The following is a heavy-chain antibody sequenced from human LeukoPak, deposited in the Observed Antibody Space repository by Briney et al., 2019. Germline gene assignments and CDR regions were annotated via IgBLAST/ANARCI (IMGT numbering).Heavy chain of an antibody. CDR2: ISYDGSNK. J-gene: IGHJ3*02. Sequence: GGSLILSCAASGFTFSSYAMHWVRQAPGKGLEWVAVISYDGSNKYYADSVKGRFTISRDNSKNTLYLQMNSLRAEDTAVYYCARERWYDAFDIWGQGTMVTVSS. V-gene: IGHV3-30-3*01. D-gene: IGHD4-23*01. CDR3: ARERWYDAFDI. CDR1: GFTFSSYA.